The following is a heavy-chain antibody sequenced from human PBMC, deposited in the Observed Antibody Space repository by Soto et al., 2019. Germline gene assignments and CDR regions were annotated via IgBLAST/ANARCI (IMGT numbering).Heavy chain of an antibody. Sequence: EVQLLESGGGLVQPGGSLRLSCTASGFTFSTYAMSWVRQAPGKGLEWVSTISDSGSTYYADSVKGRFTISRDNSKNTLYLEMKSLRAEDTAGYYCAKDKGGRYCSRTSCLYSFDYWGQGTLVTVSS. D-gene: IGHD2-2*01. CDR3: AKDKGGRYCSRTSCLYSFDY. CDR2: ISDSGST. V-gene: IGHV3-23*01. J-gene: IGHJ4*02. CDR1: GFTFSTYA.